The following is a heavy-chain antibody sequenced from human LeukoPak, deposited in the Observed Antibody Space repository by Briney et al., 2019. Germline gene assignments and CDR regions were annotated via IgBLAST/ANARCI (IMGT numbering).Heavy chain of an antibody. CDR3: ARDLKRGYSSGRYSWGTGSPNDF. CDR1: GYTFTSYG. J-gene: IGHJ4*02. CDR2: ISPYNSNT. V-gene: IGHV1-18*01. D-gene: IGHD6-19*01. Sequence: ASVKVSCKASGYTFTSYGISWVRQAPGQGLEWMGWISPYNSNTYYVQNLQGRVTMTTDTSTSTTYMELRSLRSDDTAVYYCARDLKRGYSSGRYSWGTGSPNDFWGQGTLVTVSS.